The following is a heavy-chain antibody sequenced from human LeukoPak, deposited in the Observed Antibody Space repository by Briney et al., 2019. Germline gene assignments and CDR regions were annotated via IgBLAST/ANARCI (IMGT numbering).Heavy chain of an antibody. V-gene: IGHV3-21*01. CDR1: GFTFSSYS. Sequence: PGGSLRLSCAASGFTFSSYSMNWVRQALGKGLEWVSSISSSSSYIYYADSVKGRFTISRDNAKNSLYLQMNSLRAEDTAVYYCARDTSSPGGGNYYGMDVWGQGTTVTVSS. J-gene: IGHJ6*02. D-gene: IGHD6-6*01. CDR2: ISSSSSYI. CDR3: ARDTSSPGGGNYYGMDV.